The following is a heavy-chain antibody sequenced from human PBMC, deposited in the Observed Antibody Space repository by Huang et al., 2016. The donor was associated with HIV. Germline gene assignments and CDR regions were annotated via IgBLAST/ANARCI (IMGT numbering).Heavy chain of an antibody. V-gene: IGHV7-4-1*02. J-gene: IGHJ3*02. Sequence: QVQLVQSGSELKKPGASVKVSCKASGYTFTNYGVRWVRQAPGRGLEWMGLINTDTGKPRYAQGLTGRFVFSLDTSVNTAYLQISSLKAADSAIYYCVRVRRVMDTYCVADCSTLEAFDIWGQGTVVTVSA. CDR3: VRVRRVMDTYCVADCSTLEAFDI. D-gene: IGHD2-21*02. CDR1: GYTFTNYG. CDR2: INTDTGKP.